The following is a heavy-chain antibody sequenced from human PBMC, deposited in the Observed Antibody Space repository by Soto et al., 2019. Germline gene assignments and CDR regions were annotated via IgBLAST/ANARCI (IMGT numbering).Heavy chain of an antibody. V-gene: IGHV1-2*04. CDR3: ARAGDYDILNGYYTDHPFDY. J-gene: IGHJ4*02. Sequence: ASVKVSCKASGYTFTGYYMHWVRQAPGQGLEWMGWINPNSGGTNYAQKFQGWVTMTRDTSISTAYMELSRLRSDDTAVYYCARAGDYDILNGYYTDHPFDYWGQGTLVTVSS. CDR2: INPNSGGT. D-gene: IGHD3-9*01. CDR1: GYTFTGYY.